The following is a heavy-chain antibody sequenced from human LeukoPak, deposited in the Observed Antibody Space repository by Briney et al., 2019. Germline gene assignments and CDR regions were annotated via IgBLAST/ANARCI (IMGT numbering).Heavy chain of an antibody. CDR2: INHSGST. CDR3: ARAFTYYDILTGYYEPHTILDY. Sequence: SETLSLICAFYVGSFSVYYWSCIRQPPGKGLEWIGEINHSGSTNYNPSLKSRVTISVDTSKNQFSLKLSSVTAADTAVYYCARAFTYYDILTGYYEPHTILDYWGQGTLVTVSS. D-gene: IGHD3-9*01. J-gene: IGHJ4*02. V-gene: IGHV4-34*01. CDR1: VGSFSVYY.